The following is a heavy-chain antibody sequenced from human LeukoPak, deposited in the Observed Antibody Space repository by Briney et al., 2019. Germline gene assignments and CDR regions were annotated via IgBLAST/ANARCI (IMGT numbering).Heavy chain of an antibody. CDR2: IYYSGST. CDR1: GGSISSYY. CDR3: ARDRWGTTDDMDV. D-gene: IGHD4-17*01. J-gene: IGHJ6*02. V-gene: IGHV4-59*01. Sequence: TSETLSLTCTVSGGSISSYYWSWIRQPPGKGLEWIGYIYYSGSTNYNPSLKSRVTISVDTSKNQFSLKLSSVTAADTAVYYRARDRWGTTDDMDVWGQGTTVTVSS.